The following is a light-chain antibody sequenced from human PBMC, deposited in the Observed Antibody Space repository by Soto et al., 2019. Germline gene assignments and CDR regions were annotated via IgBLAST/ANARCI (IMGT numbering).Light chain of an antibody. CDR3: QHLTRSRLYP. Sequence: DIQLTQSPSFLSAAVGDRVTITCRASQVINNSLACYQQKPGRAPTLLIYATSTLPIVVPSRFSVSGSGTEFTLTINSLQPEDFATYYCQHLTRSRLYPFGQGTRLDTK. CDR1: QVINNS. J-gene: IGKJ2*01. CDR2: ATS. V-gene: IGKV1-9*01.